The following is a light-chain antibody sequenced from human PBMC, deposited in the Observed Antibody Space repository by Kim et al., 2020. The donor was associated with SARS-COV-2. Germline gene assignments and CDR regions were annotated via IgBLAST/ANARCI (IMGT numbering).Light chain of an antibody. J-gene: IGLJ2*01. CDR3: SSYTSSSTQV. CDR2: DVS. V-gene: IGLV2-14*03. CDR1: SSDVGGYNY. Sequence: GQSITISCTGTSSDVGGYNYVSWYQQHPDKAPKLMIYDVSNRPSGVSNRFSGSKSGNTASLTISGLQAEDEADYYCSSYTSSSTQVFGGGTQLTVL.